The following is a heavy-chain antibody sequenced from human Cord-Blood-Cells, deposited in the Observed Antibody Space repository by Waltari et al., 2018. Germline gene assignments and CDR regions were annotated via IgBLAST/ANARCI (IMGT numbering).Heavy chain of an antibody. CDR2: INSDGSST. CDR3: ARDYGDYAEYFQH. V-gene: IGHV3-74*01. D-gene: IGHD4-17*01. CDR1: GFTFSSYW. J-gene: IGHJ1*01. Sequence: EVQLVESGGGLVQPGGSLRLSCAAAGFTFSSYWVHWLRLAPGKGLVWVSRINSDGSSTSYADSVKGRFTISRDNAKNTLYLQMNSLRAEDTAVYYCARDYGDYAEYFQHWGQGTLVTVSS.